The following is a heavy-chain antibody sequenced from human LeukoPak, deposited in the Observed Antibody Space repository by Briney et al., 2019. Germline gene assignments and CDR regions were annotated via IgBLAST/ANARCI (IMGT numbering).Heavy chain of an antibody. CDR1: GSSISSGSYY. CDR2: IYTSGST. V-gene: IGHV4-61*02. Sequence: SQTLSLTCTVSGSSISSGSYYWSWIRQPAGKGLEWIGRIYTSGSTNYNPSLKSRVTISVDTSKNQFSLKLSSVTAADTAVYYCASLDYGDYSRDYWGQGTLVTVSS. J-gene: IGHJ4*02. CDR3: ASLDYGDYSRDY. D-gene: IGHD4-17*01.